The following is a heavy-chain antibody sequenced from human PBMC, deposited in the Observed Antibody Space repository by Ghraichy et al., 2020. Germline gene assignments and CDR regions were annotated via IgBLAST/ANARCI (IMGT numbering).Heavy chain of an antibody. D-gene: IGHD6-13*01. J-gene: IGHJ3*02. CDR1: GGSFSGYY. Sequence: SETLSLTCAVYGGSFSGYYWSWIRQPPGKGLEWIGEINHSGSTNYNPSLKSRVTISVDTSKNQFSLKLSSVTAADTAVYYCARVIFHPGSSSGEKSYAFDIWGQGTMVTVSS. V-gene: IGHV4-34*01. CDR3: ARVIFHPGSSSGEKSYAFDI. CDR2: INHSGST.